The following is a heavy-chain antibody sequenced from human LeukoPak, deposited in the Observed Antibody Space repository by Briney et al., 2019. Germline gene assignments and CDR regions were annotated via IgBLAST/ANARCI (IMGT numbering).Heavy chain of an antibody. Sequence: ASVKASCKASGYTFTSYDINWVRQATGQGLEWMGWMNPNSGNTGYAQKFQGRVTMTRNTSISTAYMELSSLRSEDTAVYYCARGLIAVAGTFVWFDPWGQGTLVTVSS. CDR3: ARGLIAVAGTFVWFDP. CDR1: GYTFTSYD. D-gene: IGHD6-19*01. V-gene: IGHV1-8*01. CDR2: MNPNSGNT. J-gene: IGHJ5*02.